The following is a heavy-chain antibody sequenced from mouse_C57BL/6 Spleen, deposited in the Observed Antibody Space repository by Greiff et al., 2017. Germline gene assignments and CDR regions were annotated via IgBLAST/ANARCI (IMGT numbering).Heavy chain of an antibody. Sequence: VKLQESGAELVKPGASVKLSCKASGYTFTSYWMHWVKQRPGQGLEWIGNINPSNGGTNYNEKFKSKATLTVDKSSSTAYMQLSSLTSEDSAVYYCAKHYDYEGDFDVWGTGTTVTVSS. CDR3: AKHYDYEGDFDV. V-gene: IGHV1-53*01. J-gene: IGHJ1*03. CDR2: INPSNGGT. D-gene: IGHD2-4*01. CDR1: GYTFTSYW.